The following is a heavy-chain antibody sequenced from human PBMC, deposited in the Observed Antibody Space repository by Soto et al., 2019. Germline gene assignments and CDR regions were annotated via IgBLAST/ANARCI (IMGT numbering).Heavy chain of an antibody. V-gene: IGHV3-23*01. CDR2: ISGSGGST. CDR3: ARVGYCNGDCYSDY. J-gene: IGHJ4*02. CDR1: GFTFAGYST. Sequence: EVHLLESGGGLVQPGGSLRLSCAASGFTFAGYSTMSWVRQAPGKGLEWVSSISGSGGSTYYADSVKGRFTISRDSAKNTLYLQMHSLRAEDTAVYYCARVGYCNGDCYSDYWGQGTLVTVSS. D-gene: IGHD2-21*02.